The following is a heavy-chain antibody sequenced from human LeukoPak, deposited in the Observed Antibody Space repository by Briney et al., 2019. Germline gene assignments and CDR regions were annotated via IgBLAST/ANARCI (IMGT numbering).Heavy chain of an antibody. CDR3: FVIGETYNVVV. V-gene: IGHV3-74*01. CDR1: GFTFSVYW. J-gene: IGHJ6*02. Sequence: GGSLRLSCAASGFTFSVYWEHWVRQAPGKGLEWVSCLKSDGISASYADSVKGRFTVSRDNARNTLFLQMNSLRAEDTAVYYCFVIGETYNVVVWGQGTTVTVSS. D-gene: IGHD1-1*01. CDR2: LKSDGISA.